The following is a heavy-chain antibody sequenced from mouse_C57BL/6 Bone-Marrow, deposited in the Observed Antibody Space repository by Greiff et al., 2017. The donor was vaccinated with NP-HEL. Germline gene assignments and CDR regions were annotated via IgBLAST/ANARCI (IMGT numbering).Heavy chain of an antibody. CDR1: GYAFSSYW. Sequence: QVHVKQSGAELVKPGASVKISCKASGYAFSSYWMNWVKQRPGKGLEWIGQIYPGDGDTNYNGKFKGKATLTADKSSSTAYMQLSSLTSEDSAVYFCAREGICPVYFDYWGQGTTLTVSS. J-gene: IGHJ2*01. V-gene: IGHV1-80*01. CDR3: AREGICPVYFDY. CDR2: IYPGDGDT.